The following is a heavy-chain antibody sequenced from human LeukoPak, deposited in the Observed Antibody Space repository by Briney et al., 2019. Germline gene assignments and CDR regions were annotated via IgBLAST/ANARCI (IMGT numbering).Heavy chain of an antibody. CDR3: ARESVGSHAIDY. J-gene: IGHJ4*02. Sequence: GGSLRLSCAASGFSFSSRYMSWVRQAPGKGLEWVSVIYSAGPTHYADSVKGRFTISRDKSENTLHLQMNSLRAEDTAIYYCARESVGSHAIDYWGQGTLVTVSS. CDR2: IYSAGPT. CDR1: GFSFSSRY. D-gene: IGHD4-23*01. V-gene: IGHV3-53*01.